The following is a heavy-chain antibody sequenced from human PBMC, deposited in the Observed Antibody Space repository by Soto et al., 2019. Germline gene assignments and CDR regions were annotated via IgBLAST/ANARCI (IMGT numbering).Heavy chain of an antibody. J-gene: IGHJ3*01. CDR1: GFTVSSNY. Sequence: EVQLVESGGGLVQPGGSLRLSCAASGFTVSSNYMSWVRQAPGKGLEWVSVIYSGGSTYYADSVKGRFTISRDNSKNTLYLQMNSLRAEDTAVYYCASHHGGGYCSGGSYPWGQGTMVTVSS. D-gene: IGHD2-15*01. V-gene: IGHV3-66*04. CDR2: IYSGGST. CDR3: ASHHGGGYCSGGSYP.